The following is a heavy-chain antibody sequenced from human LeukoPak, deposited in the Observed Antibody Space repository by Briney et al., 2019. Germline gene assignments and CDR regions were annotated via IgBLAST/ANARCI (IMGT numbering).Heavy chain of an antibody. J-gene: IGHJ4*02. D-gene: IGHD6-19*01. CDR3: AKDRSSGWYYFDY. Sequence: PGGSLRLSCEASGFIFSGYDMSWVRQAPGKGLEWVSAISGSGGSTYYADSVKGRFTISRDNSKNTLYLQMNSLRAEDTAVYYCAKDRSSGWYYFDYWGQGTLVTVSS. CDR1: GFIFSGYD. V-gene: IGHV3-23*01. CDR2: ISGSGGST.